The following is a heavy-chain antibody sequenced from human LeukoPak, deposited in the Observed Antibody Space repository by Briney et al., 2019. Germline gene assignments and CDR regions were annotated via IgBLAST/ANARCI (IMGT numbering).Heavy chain of an antibody. CDR3: ARVAGWLQLDYYYYMDV. Sequence: PSETLSLTCTVSGGSISSSSYYWGWIRQPPGKGLEWIGSIYYSGSTYYNPSLKSRVTISVDTSKNQFSLKLSSVTAADTAVYYCARVAGWLQLDYYYYMDVWGKGTTVTVSS. V-gene: IGHV4-39*07. D-gene: IGHD5-24*01. CDR1: GGSISSSSYY. J-gene: IGHJ6*03. CDR2: IYYSGST.